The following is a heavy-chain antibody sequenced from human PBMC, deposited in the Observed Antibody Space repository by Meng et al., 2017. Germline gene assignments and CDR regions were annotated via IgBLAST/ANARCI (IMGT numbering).Heavy chain of an antibody. D-gene: IGHD2-15*01. Sequence: ASVKVSCKASGYTFTGYYMHWVRQAPGQGLEWMGWINPNSGGTNYAQKFQGRVTMTRDTSISTAYMELSRLRSDDTAVYYCARDFPAYCSGGSCFYYSDYWGQGTLVTVSS. CDR2: INPNSGGT. V-gene: IGHV1-2*02. CDR1: GYTFTGYY. CDR3: ARDFPAYCSGGSCFYYSDY. J-gene: IGHJ4*02.